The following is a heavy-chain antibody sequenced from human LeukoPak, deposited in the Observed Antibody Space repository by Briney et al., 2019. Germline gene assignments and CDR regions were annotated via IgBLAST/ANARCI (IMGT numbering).Heavy chain of an antibody. J-gene: IGHJ4*02. D-gene: IGHD6-19*01. CDR2: IYYSGST. V-gene: IGHV4-31*03. CDR1: GGSISSGGYY. CDR3: AGTPGSGRIDY. Sequence: SETLSLTCTVSGGSISSGGYYWSWIRQHPGKGLEWIGYIYYSGSTYYNPSLKSRVTISVDTSKNQFSLKLSSVTAADTAVYYCAGTPGSGRIDYWGQGTLVTVSS.